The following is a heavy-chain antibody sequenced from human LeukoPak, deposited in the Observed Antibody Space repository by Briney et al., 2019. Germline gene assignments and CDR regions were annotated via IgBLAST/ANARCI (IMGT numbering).Heavy chain of an antibody. CDR3: ARDCGGVCSPFDY. CDR2: INSNSSYI. D-gene: IGHD2-21*02. V-gene: IGHV3-21*01. Sequence: GGSLRLSCAASGFTFSSYSMNWVRQAPGTGLEWVSSINSNSSYIYYADSVKGRFTISRDNAKNSLYLQMNSLIAEDTAVYYCARDCGGVCSPFDYWGQGTLVTVSS. J-gene: IGHJ4*02. CDR1: GFTFSSYS.